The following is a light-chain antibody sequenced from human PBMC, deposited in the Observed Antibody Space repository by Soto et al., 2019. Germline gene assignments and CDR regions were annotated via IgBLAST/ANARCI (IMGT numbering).Light chain of an antibody. Sequence: QSALTQPPSAYGTPGQRVTISCSGSSSNIGSKTVNWYQQVPGTVPKLLIYNSYQRPSGVPDRFSGSKSGTSASLAISGLQSEDEADYYCSAWDASLNGYVFGTGTKVTVL. J-gene: IGLJ1*01. CDR1: SSNIGSKT. V-gene: IGLV1-44*01. CDR2: NSY. CDR3: SAWDASLNGYV.